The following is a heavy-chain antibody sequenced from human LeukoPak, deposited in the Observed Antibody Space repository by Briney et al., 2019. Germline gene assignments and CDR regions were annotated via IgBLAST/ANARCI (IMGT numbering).Heavy chain of an antibody. CDR1: GYTFTGYY. V-gene: IGHV1-2*02. Sequence: ASVKVSCKASGYTFTGYYMHWVRQAPGQGLEWMGWINPNSGGTNYAQKFQGRVTMTRDTSISTAYMELSRLRSDDTAVYYCARGARRVPAANDMDVWGKGTTVTVSS. CDR2: INPNSGGT. CDR3: ARGARRVPAANDMDV. D-gene: IGHD2-2*01. J-gene: IGHJ6*03.